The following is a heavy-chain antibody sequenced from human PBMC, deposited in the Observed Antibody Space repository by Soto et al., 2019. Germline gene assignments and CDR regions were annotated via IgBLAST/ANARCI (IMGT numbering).Heavy chain of an antibody. D-gene: IGHD2-2*01. CDR2: INHSGST. CDR1: GGSFSGYY. V-gene: IGHV4-34*01. Sequence: QVQLQQWGAGLLKPSETLSLTCAVYGGSFSGYYWSWIRQPPGQGLEWIGEINHSGSTNYNPSLKSRVTISVDTSKNQFSLKLSSVTAADTAVYYCARTRYCSSTSCYLVGMDVWGQGTTVTVSS. CDR3: ARTRYCSSTSCYLVGMDV. J-gene: IGHJ6*02.